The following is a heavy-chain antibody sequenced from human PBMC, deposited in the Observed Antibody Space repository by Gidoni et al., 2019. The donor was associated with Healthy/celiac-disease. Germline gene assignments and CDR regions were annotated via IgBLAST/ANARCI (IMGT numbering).Heavy chain of an antibody. Sequence: EVQLLESGGGLVQPGGSLRLSCAASGFTFSSYAMSWVRQAPGKGLGWVSAISGSGGSTYSADSVKGRFTISRDNSKNTLYLKMNSLRAEDTAVYYCAKLGIAAAGTPLYYWGQGTLVTVSS. CDR1: GFTFSSYA. J-gene: IGHJ4*02. D-gene: IGHD6-13*01. CDR2: ISGSGGST. CDR3: AKLGIAAAGTPLYY. V-gene: IGHV3-23*01.